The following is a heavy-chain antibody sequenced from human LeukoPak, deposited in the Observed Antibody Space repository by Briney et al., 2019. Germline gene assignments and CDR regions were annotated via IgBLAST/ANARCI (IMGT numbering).Heavy chain of an antibody. CDR1: GFTFSSYA. CDR3: ARGGGLDV. CDR2: ICSNDNNT. D-gene: IGHD3-16*01. Sequence: PGGSLRLSCAASGFTFSSYAMNWVRQAPGKGLEWVSAICSNDNNTYYANSVKGRFTISRDNSKNTLSLQLNSLRAEDTAVYFCARGGGLDVWGQGATVTVSS. J-gene: IGHJ6*02. V-gene: IGHV3-23*01.